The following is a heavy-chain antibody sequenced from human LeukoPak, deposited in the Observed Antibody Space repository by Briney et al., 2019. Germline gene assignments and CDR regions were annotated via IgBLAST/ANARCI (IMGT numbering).Heavy chain of an antibody. Sequence: GGALRLTRGTSGVTFRAFSMNWGRQGTGRRLESLLYISSGSSPIYYADSVEGQFTISRDDAQKLVYLQMNSLRAEDTAVYYCTYLRTPNYKHKWREPWGKGARDTV. V-gene: IGHV3-48*04. CDR1: GVTFRAFS. CDR3: TYLRTPNYKHKWREP. D-gene: IGHD5-24*01. CDR2: ISSGSSPI. J-gene: IGHJ5*02.